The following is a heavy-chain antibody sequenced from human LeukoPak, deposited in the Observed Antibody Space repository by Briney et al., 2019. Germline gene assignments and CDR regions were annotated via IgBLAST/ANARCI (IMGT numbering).Heavy chain of an antibody. Sequence: SETMSLTCTVSGGSISSYYWSWIRQPPGKGLEWIGYIYYSGSTNYNPSLKSRVTISVDTSKNQFSLKLSSVTAADTAVYYCARSTIYDYYFDYWGRGTLVTVSS. CDR3: ARSTIYDYYFDY. CDR1: GGSISSYY. J-gene: IGHJ4*02. D-gene: IGHD5/OR15-5a*01. V-gene: IGHV4-59*01. CDR2: IYYSGST.